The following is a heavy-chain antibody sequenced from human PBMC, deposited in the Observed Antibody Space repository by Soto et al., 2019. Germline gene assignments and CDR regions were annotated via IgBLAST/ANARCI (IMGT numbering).Heavy chain of an antibody. CDR2: IYHSGST. Sequence: QVQLQESGPGLVKPSGTLSLTCAVSGGSISSSNWWSWVRQPPGKGLEWIGEIYHSGSTNYNPSPKRRATLTVDKSTHQFPLQLRPVTATDTAVHYCGRVVAAPGQKWFVALGQGTLVTVS. J-gene: IGHJ5*02. V-gene: IGHV4-4*02. CDR1: GGSISSSNW. CDR3: GRVVAAPGQKWFVA. D-gene: IGHD6-6*01.